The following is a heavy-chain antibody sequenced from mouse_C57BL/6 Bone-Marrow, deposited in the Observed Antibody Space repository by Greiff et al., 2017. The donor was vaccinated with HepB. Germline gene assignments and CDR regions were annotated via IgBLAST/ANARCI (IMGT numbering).Heavy chain of an antibody. V-gene: IGHV1-53*01. CDR1: GYTFTSYW. CDR2: INPSNGGT. CDR3: ARGEGYDTPDFDY. J-gene: IGHJ2*01. D-gene: IGHD2-3*01. Sequence: QVQLQQPGTELVKPGASVKLSCKASGYTFTSYWMHWVKQRPGQGLEWIGNINPSNGGTNYNEKFKSKATLTVDKTSSTAYMQLSSLTSEDSAVYYCARGEGYDTPDFDYWGQGTTLTVSS.